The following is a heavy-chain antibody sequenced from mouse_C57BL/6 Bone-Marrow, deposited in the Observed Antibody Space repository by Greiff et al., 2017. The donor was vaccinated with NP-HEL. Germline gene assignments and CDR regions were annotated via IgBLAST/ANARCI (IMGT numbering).Heavy chain of an antibody. J-gene: IGHJ2*01. CDR3: ARQGYSNYVGFDY. V-gene: IGHV5-12*01. Sequence: EVNLVESGGGLVQPGGSLKLSCAASGFTFSDYYMYWVRQTPEKRLEWVAYISNGGGSTYYPDTVKGRFTISRDNAKNTLYLQMSRLKSEDTAMYNCARQGYSNYVGFDYWGQGTTLTVSS. CDR1: GFTFSDYY. CDR2: ISNGGGST. D-gene: IGHD2-5*01.